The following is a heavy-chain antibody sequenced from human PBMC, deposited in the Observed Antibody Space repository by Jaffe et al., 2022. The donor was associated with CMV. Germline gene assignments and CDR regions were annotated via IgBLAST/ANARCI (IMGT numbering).Heavy chain of an antibody. Sequence: QVQLQESGPGLVKPSETLSLTCTVSGGSISSYYWSWIRHPAGKGLEWIGRIYTSGSTNYNPSLKSRVTMSVDTSKNQFSLKLSSVTAADTAVYYCARGRRVYCGGDCYSYWFDPWGQGTLVTVSS. CDR3: ARGRRVYCGGDCYSYWFDP. CDR2: IYTSGST. D-gene: IGHD2-21*02. J-gene: IGHJ5*02. CDR1: GGSISSYY. V-gene: IGHV4-4*07.